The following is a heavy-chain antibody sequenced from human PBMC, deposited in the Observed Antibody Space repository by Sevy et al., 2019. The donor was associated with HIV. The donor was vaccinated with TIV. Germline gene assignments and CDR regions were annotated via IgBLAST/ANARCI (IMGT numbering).Heavy chain of an antibody. CDR1: GGTFSSYA. CDR3: ARTVVVPAAIPRDYYYYMDV. V-gene: IGHV1-69*13. CDR2: IIPTFGTA. J-gene: IGHJ6*03. Sequence: ASVKVSCKASGGTFSSYAISWVRQAPGQGLEWMGGIIPTFGTANYAQKFQGRVTITADESTSTAYMELSSLRSEDTAVYYCARTVVVPAAIPRDYYYYMDVWGKGTTVTVSS. D-gene: IGHD2-2*01.